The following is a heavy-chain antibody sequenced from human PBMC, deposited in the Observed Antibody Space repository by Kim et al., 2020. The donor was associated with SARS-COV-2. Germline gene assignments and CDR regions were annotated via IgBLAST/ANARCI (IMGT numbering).Heavy chain of an antibody. J-gene: IGHJ4*02. Sequence: SETLSLTCTVSGGSVGSVSYYWAWFRQPPGKGLEWIGTIYYTGNTYYIPSLRSRVAISVDTSKNQFSLKVTSVTAADTAFYYCARDSGYGSGSKEFDYWGQGTLVTVSS. V-gene: IGHV4-39*07. CDR1: GGSVGSVSYY. CDR3: ARDSGYGSGSKEFDY. CDR2: IYYTGNT. D-gene: IGHD3-10*01.